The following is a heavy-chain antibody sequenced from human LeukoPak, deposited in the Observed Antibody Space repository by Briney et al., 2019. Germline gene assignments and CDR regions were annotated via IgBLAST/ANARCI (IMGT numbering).Heavy chain of an antibody. CDR2: ISYDGSNK. Sequence: GRPLRLSCAASGFTFSSYGMHWVRQAPGKGLEWVAVISYDGSNKYYADSVKGRFTISRDNSKNTLYLQMNSLRAEDTAVYYCAKSLLIAAVAYFDYWGQGTLVTVSS. CDR3: AKSLLIAAVAYFDY. D-gene: IGHD6-13*01. V-gene: IGHV3-30*18. J-gene: IGHJ4*02. CDR1: GFTFSSYG.